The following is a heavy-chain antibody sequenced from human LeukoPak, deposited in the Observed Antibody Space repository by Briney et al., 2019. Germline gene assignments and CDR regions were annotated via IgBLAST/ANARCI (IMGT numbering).Heavy chain of an antibody. J-gene: IGHJ3*02. CDR3: ARVLLSYDFWSGYYTHDAFDI. D-gene: IGHD3-3*01. V-gene: IGHV4-59*01. Sequence: KPSETLSLTCTVSGGSISSYYWSWIRQPPGKGLEWIGYIYYSGSTNYNPSLKGRVTISVDTSKNQFSLKLSSVTAADTAVYYCARVLLSYDFWSGYYTHDAFDIWGQGTMVTVSS. CDR2: IYYSGST. CDR1: GGSISSYY.